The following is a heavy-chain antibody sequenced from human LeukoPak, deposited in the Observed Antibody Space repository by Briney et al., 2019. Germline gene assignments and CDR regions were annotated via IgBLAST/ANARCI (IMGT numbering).Heavy chain of an antibody. CDR3: ARDSGYSYAYGPTHYYYYYMDV. J-gene: IGHJ6*03. CDR2: INTNTGNP. V-gene: IGHV7-4-1*02. CDR1: GYTFTSYG. Sequence: ASVKVSCKASGYTFTSYGISWVRQAPGQGLEWMGWINTNTGNPTYAQAFTGRFVFSLDTSVSTAYLQISSLKPEDTAVYYCARDSGYSYAYGPTHYYYYYMDVWGKGTTVTVSS. D-gene: IGHD5-18*01.